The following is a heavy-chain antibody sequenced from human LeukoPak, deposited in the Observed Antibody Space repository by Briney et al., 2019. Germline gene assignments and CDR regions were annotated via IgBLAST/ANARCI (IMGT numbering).Heavy chain of an antibody. J-gene: IGHJ5*02. CDR2: INHSGST. D-gene: IGHD3-10*01. CDR1: GGSFSGYY. Sequence: SETLSLTCAVYGGSFSGYYWSWTRQPPGKGLEWIGEINHSGSTNYNPSLKSRVTISVDTSKNQFSLKLSSVTAADTAVYYCARRPLTYYYGSGSYSNWFDPWGQGTLVTVSS. CDR3: ARRPLTYYYGSGSYSNWFDP. V-gene: IGHV4-34*01.